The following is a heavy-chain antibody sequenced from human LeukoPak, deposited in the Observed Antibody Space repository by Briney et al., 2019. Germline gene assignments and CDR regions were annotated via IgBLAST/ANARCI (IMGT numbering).Heavy chain of an antibody. CDR2: IYYSGST. J-gene: IGHJ4*02. CDR1: GGSISSYY. CDR3: ARADYYGSGSYYGRYYFDY. D-gene: IGHD3-10*01. V-gene: IGHV4-59*01. Sequence: SETLSLTCTVSGGSISSYYWSWIRQPPGKGLEWIGYIYYSGSTDYNPSLKSRVTISVDTSKNQFFLKLSSVTAADTAVYYCARADYYGSGSYYGRYYFDYWGQGTLVTVSS.